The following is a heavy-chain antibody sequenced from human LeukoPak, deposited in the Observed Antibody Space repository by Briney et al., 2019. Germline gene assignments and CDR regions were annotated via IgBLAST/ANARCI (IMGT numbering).Heavy chain of an antibody. CDR2: ISGSGGST. J-gene: IGHJ4*02. CDR3: AKVYGSGSYSYFDY. CDR1: GFTFSSYA. Sequence: GGSLRLSCAASGFTFSSYAMSWARQAPGKGLEWVSAISGSGGSTYYADSVKGRFTISRDNSKNTLYLQMNSLRAEDPAVYYCAKVYGSGSYSYFDYWGQGTLVTVSS. V-gene: IGHV3-23*01. D-gene: IGHD3-10*01.